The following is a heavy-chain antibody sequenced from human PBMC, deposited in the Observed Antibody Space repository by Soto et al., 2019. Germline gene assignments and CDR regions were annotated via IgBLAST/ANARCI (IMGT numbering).Heavy chain of an antibody. CDR1: GGTFSSYA. V-gene: IGHV1-69*01. D-gene: IGHD3-22*01. Sequence: QVQLVQSGAEVKKPGSSVKVSYKASGGTFSSYAISWVRQAPGQGLEWMGGIIPIFGTANYAQKFQGRVTITADESTSTAYMELSSLRSEDTAVYYCASFYESSGYYNDAFDIWGQGTMVTVSS. CDR2: IIPIFGTA. J-gene: IGHJ3*02. CDR3: ASFYESSGYYNDAFDI.